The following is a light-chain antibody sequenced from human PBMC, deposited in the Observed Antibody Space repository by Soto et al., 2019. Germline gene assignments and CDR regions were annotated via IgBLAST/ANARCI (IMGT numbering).Light chain of an antibody. V-gene: IGKV1-39*01. CDR1: QSISSY. CDR3: QQSYSTPYT. Sequence: DIQMPQSPASLSASVGDRVTITCRASQSISSYLYWYQQKPGKAPKLLIYAASSLQSGVPSRFSGSGSGTDFTLTISSLQPEDFATYYCQQSYSTPYTFGQGTKLEIK. CDR2: AAS. J-gene: IGKJ2*01.